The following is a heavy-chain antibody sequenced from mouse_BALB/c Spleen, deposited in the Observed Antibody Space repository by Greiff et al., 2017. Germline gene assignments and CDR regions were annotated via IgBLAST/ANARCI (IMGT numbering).Heavy chain of an antibody. V-gene: IGHV10S3*01. D-gene: IGHD2-3*01. CDR3: VRGYDGYYGYAMDY. J-gene: IGHJ4*01. CDR2: IRSKSNNYAT. Sequence: EVQLVETGGGLVQPKGSLKLSCAASGFTFNTNAMNWVRQAPGKGLEWVARIRSKSNNYATYYADSVKDRFTISRDDSQSMLYLQMNNLKTEDTAMYYCVRGYDGYYGYAMDYWGQGTSVTVSS. CDR1: GFTFNTNA.